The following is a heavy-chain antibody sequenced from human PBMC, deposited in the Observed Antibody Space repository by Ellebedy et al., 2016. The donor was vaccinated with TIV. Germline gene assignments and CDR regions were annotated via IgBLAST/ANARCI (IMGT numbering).Heavy chain of an antibody. J-gene: IGHJ3*02. CDR2: IYHSGST. V-gene: IGHV4-4*02. CDR1: GGSISSSNW. CDR3: ARSNSSEYYTGARAFDI. D-gene: IGHD3-22*01. Sequence: MPSETLSLTCAVSGGSISSSNWWSWVRQPPGKGLEWIGEIYHSGSTNYNPSLKSRVTISVDKSKNQFSLRLSSVTAADTAVYYCARSNSSEYYTGARAFDIWGQGTMVTVSS.